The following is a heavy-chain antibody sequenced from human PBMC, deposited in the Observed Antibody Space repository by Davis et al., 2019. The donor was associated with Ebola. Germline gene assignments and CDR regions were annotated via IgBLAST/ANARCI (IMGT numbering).Heavy chain of an antibody. D-gene: IGHD3-16*02. CDR1: GGSFSGYY. J-gene: IGHJ4*02. CDR2: INHSGST. V-gene: IGHV4-34*01. CDR3: ARLLPLGELSLYYFDY. Sequence: MPSETLSLTCAVYGGSFSGYYWSWIRQPPGKGLEWIGEINHSGSTNYNPSLKSRVTISVDTSKNQFSLKLSSVTAADTAVYYCARLLPLGELSLYYFDYWGQGTLVTVSS.